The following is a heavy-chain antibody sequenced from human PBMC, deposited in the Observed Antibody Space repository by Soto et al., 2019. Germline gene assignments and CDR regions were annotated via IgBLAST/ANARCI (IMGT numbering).Heavy chain of an antibody. V-gene: IGHV4-30-4*01. CDR3: ARGGIAAGNWFDP. Sequence: LSLTCTVSGGSISSGDYYWSWIRQPPGKGLEWIGYIYYSGSTYYNPSLKSRVTISVDTSKNQFSLKLSSVTAADTAVYYCARGGIAAGNWFDPWGQGTLVTVSS. CDR2: IYYSGST. J-gene: IGHJ5*02. CDR1: GGSISSGDYY. D-gene: IGHD6-13*01.